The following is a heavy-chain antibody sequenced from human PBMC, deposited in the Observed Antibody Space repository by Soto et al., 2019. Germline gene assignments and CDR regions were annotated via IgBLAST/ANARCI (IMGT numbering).Heavy chain of an antibody. Sequence: EVQLVESGGGLVQPGGSLRLSCAASGFTFSSYWMSWVRQAPGKGLEWVANIKQDGSEKYYVDSVKGRFTISRDNAKNSLYVQMNSLRAEDTAVYYCASGTERESFDLYTWKTQSYHYGMDVCGQGTTVTVSS. D-gene: IGHD1-20*01. V-gene: IGHV3-7*01. CDR2: IKQDGSEK. CDR1: GFTFSSYW. CDR3: ASGTERESFDLYTWKTQSYHYGMDV. J-gene: IGHJ6*02.